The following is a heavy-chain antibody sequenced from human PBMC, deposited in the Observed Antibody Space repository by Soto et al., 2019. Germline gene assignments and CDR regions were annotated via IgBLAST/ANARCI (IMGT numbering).Heavy chain of an antibody. D-gene: IGHD2-21*02. J-gene: IGHJ6*02. CDR2: IYPNRGDT. CDR3: ARANCAGGDCSLYYVYYYAMDV. CDR1: GYTFTGYY. Sequence: ASVKVSCKGSGYTFTGYYIHWVRQAPGQGLEWMGWIYPNRGDTNYAQKFQGRVTMTRDTSISTAYMGLSSLRSDDTAVYYCARANCAGGDCSLYYVYYYAMDVWGQGTTVTVSS. V-gene: IGHV1-2*02.